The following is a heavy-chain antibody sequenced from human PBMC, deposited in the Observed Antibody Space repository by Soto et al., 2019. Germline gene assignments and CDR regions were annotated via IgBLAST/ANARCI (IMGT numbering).Heavy chain of an antibody. Sequence: QLQLQQSGSRLVKSSETLSLTCAVSGDTISTGGYSWAWIRQPPVKALEWIGHTYYSGNPYYNPSLKSGVLISMDRSKNQFSLKLSSVTAADTAVYYCAGEPYGDYVGYFDPWGQGTLVTVSS. CDR2: TYYSGNP. D-gene: IGHD4-17*01. CDR1: GDTISTGGYS. J-gene: IGHJ5*02. V-gene: IGHV4-30-2*01. CDR3: AGEPYGDYVGYFDP.